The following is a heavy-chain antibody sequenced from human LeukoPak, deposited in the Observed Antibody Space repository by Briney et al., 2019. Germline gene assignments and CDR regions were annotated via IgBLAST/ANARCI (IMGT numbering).Heavy chain of an antibody. CDR3: ARAALRVATSNWFDP. V-gene: IGHV3-30-3*01. D-gene: IGHD5-12*01. CDR2: ISYDGSNK. CDR1: GFTFSSYA. J-gene: IGHJ5*02. Sequence: GRSLRLSCAASGFTFSSYAMHWVRQAPGKGLEWVAVISYDGSNKYYADSVKGRFTISRDNSKNTLYLQMNSLRAEDTAVYYCARAALRVATSNWFDPWGQGTLVTVSS.